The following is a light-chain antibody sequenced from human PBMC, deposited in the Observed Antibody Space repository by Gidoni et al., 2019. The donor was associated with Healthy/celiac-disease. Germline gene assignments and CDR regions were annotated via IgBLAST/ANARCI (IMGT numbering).Light chain of an antibody. CDR3: QAWDSSAVV. CDR2: QDS. Sequence: SYDLTHPPSASVSPGQTASIACSGHKLGDKYACWYQQKPGQSPVLVIYQDSKRPSGIPERFSGSNSGNTATLTISGTQAMDEADYYCQAWDSSAVVFGGGTKLTVL. V-gene: IGLV3-1*01. J-gene: IGLJ2*01. CDR1: KLGDKY.